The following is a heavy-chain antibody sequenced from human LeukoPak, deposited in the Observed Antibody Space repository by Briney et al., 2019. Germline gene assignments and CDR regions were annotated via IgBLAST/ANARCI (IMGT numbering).Heavy chain of an antibody. CDR2: IYSSGNT. J-gene: IGHJ4*02. V-gene: IGHV4-4*07. Sequence: SETLSLTCTVSGGSISSNYWSWIRQPAGKGLEYIGRIYSSGNTNYNPSLKSRVTISVDTSKNQFSLKLSFVTAADTAVYFCARAAATTRNGFGYWGQGTLVTVSS. D-gene: IGHD1-26*01. CDR3: ARAAATTRNGFGY. CDR1: GGSISSNY.